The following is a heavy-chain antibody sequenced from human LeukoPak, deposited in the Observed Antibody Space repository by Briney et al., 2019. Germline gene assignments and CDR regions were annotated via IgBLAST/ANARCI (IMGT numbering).Heavy chain of an antibody. CDR3: AKEPITIFGVVVKPDLDY. CDR1: GFTFSSYG. CDR2: IRYDGSNK. Sequence: GGSLRLSCAASGFTFSSYGMHWVRQAPGKGLEWVAFIRYDGSNKYYVDSVKGRFTISRDNSKNTLYLQMNSLRAEDTAVYYCAKEPITIFGVVVKPDLDYWGQGTLVTVSS. D-gene: IGHD3-3*01. V-gene: IGHV3-30*02. J-gene: IGHJ4*02.